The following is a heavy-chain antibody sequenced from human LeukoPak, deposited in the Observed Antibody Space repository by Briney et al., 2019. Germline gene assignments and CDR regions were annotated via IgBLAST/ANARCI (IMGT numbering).Heavy chain of an antibody. V-gene: IGHV4-59*01. D-gene: IGHD1-26*01. CDR3: ARGVGSYYSLYYFDY. Sequence: SETLSLTCTVSGGSMSTYYWSWIPQPPGKGLEWIGYIYYSGSTNYNPSLKSRATISVDTSKNQFSLKLSSVTAADTAVYYCARGVGSYYSLYYFDYWGQGTLVTVSS. J-gene: IGHJ4*02. CDR2: IYYSGST. CDR1: GGSMSTYY.